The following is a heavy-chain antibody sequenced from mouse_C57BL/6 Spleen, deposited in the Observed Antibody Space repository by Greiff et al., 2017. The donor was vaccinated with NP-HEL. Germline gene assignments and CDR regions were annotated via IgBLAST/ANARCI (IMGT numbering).Heavy chain of an antibody. CDR3: ARVGTREYYFDY. D-gene: IGHD3-3*01. CDR2: IYPGSGST. V-gene: IGHV1-55*01. Sequence: QVQLQQPGAELVKPGASVKMSCKASGYTFTSYWITWVKQRPGQGLEWIGDIYPGSGSTNYNEKFKSKATLTVDTSSSTAYMQLSSLTSEDSAVYYCARVGTREYYFDYWGQGTTLTVSS. CDR1: GYTFTSYW. J-gene: IGHJ2*01.